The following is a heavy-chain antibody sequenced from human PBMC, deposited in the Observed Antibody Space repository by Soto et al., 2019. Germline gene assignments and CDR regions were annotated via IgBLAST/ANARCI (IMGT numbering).Heavy chain of an antibody. CDR1: GYSISSGYY. V-gene: IGHV4-38-2*01. CDR3: ARVDDIVAVKWFDP. CDR2: VHYSGST. J-gene: IGHJ5*02. Sequence: SETLSLTCAVSGYSISSGYYWGWIRQPPGKGLEWIGSVHYSGSTYYNPSLKSRVTISIDTSKNQISLKLTSVTAADTAVYYCARVDDIVAVKWFDPWGQGTLVTVSS. D-gene: IGHD2-2*01.